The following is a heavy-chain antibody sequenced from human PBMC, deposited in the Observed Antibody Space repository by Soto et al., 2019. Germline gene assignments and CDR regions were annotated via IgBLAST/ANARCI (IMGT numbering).Heavy chain of an antibody. CDR3: AKEYERPRPHYDFWSGYYRESYYYYYMDV. D-gene: IGHD3-3*01. J-gene: IGHJ6*03. CDR2: ISGSGGST. CDR1: GFTFSSYA. V-gene: IGHV3-23*01. Sequence: HPGGSLRLSCAASGFTFSSYAMSWVRQAPGKGLEWVSAISGSGGSTYYADSVKGRFTISRDNSKNTLYLQMNSLRAEDTAVYYCAKEYERPRPHYDFWSGYYRESYYYYYMDVWGKGTTVTVSS.